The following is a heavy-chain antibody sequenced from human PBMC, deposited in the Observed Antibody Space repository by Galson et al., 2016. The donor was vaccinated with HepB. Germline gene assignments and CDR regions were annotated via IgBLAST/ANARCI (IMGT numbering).Heavy chain of an antibody. V-gene: IGHV2-70*01. CDR3: AWMKNYSFGMGV. Sequence: PALVKPTQTLTLTCTFSGFSLSTSGMCVSWIRQPPGKALEWLALIDWDEDTYYSTPLKTRLTISKDTSKNQVVLTMTNMDPVDTATYYCAWMKNYSFGMGVWGQGTTVTVSS. CDR1: GFSLSTSGMC. CDR2: IDWDEDT. J-gene: IGHJ6*02.